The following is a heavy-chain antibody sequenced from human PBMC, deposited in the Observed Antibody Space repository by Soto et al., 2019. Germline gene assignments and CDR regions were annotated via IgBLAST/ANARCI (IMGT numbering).Heavy chain of an antibody. V-gene: IGHV3-48*02. Sequence: LRLSFAASGFTFSSSSMNWVRQAPGKVLEWVSYISSSSSTIYYADSVKGRFTISRDNAKNSLYLQMNSLRDEDTAVYYCARGWGGQQLAYYYHYGMDVWGQGTPVTVSS. CDR3: ARGWGGQQLAYYYHYGMDV. D-gene: IGHD6-13*01. CDR2: ISSSSSTI. CDR1: GFTFSSSS. J-gene: IGHJ6*02.